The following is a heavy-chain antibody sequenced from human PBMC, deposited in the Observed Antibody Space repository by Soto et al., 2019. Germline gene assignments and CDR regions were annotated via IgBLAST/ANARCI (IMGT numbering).Heavy chain of an antibody. J-gene: IGHJ5*02. CDR2: INHSGST. Sequence: QVQLQQWGAVLLKPSETLSLTCAVYGGSFSGYYWSWIRQPPGKGLEWIGEINHSGSTNDNPSLKSRVSISIDTSKNQFSLKLSSVTAADTAVYYCARGGRWYDYDVSDSHWFDPWGQGTLVTVSS. CDR3: ARGGRWYDYDVSDSHWFDP. V-gene: IGHV4-34*01. CDR1: GGSFSGYY. D-gene: IGHD3-22*01.